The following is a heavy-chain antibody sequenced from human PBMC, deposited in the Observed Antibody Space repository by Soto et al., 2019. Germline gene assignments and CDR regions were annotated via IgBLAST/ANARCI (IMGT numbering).Heavy chain of an antibody. Sequence: AVYGGSFSGYYWSWIRQPPGKGLEWIGEINHSGSTNYNPSLKSRVTISVDTSKNQFSLKLSSVTAADTAVYYCARGPSLEYCSGGSCYSGRPFDYWGQGTLVTVSS. CDR2: INHSGST. D-gene: IGHD2-15*01. CDR1: GGSFSGYY. V-gene: IGHV4-34*01. J-gene: IGHJ4*02. CDR3: ARGPSLEYCSGGSCYSGRPFDY.